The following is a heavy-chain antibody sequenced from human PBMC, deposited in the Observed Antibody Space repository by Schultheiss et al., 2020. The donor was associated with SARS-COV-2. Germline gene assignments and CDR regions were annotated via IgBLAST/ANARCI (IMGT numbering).Heavy chain of an antibody. J-gene: IGHJ5*02. Sequence: GGSLRLSCAASGFTFSSYAMSWVRQAPGKGLEWMGIIYPGDSDTRYSPSFQGQVTISADKSISTAYLQWSSLKASDTAMYYCARHPPGRNDNWFDPWGQGTLVTVSS. CDR1: GFTFSSYA. D-gene: IGHD1-1*01. V-gene: IGHV5-51*01. CDR3: ARHPPGRNDNWFDP. CDR2: IYPGDSDT.